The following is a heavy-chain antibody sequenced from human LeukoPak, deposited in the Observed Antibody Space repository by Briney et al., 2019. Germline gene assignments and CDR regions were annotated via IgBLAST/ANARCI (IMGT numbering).Heavy chain of an antibody. V-gene: IGHV1-8*03. CDR1: GYTFTSYD. CDR2: MNPNSGNT. J-gene: IGHJ3*02. Sequence: ASVKVSCKASGYTFTSYDINWVRQATGQGLEWMGWMNPNSGNTGYAQKFQGRVTITRNTSISTAYMELSSLRSEDTAVYYCAKGMVGARRHAFDIWGQGTMVTVSS. D-gene: IGHD1-26*01. CDR3: AKGMVGARRHAFDI.